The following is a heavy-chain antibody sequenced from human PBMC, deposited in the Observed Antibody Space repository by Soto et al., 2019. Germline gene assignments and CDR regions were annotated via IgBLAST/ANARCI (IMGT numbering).Heavy chain of an antibody. D-gene: IGHD2-21*02. V-gene: IGHV5-51*01. Sequence: GESLKISCKGSGYSFTSYWIGWVRQMPGKGLEWMGIIYPGDSDTRYSPSFQGQVTISADKSISTAYLQWSSLKASDTAMYYCARQYCGGDCSTLDYYGMDVWGQGTTVTVSS. CDR3: ARQYCGGDCSTLDYYGMDV. CDR2: IYPGDSDT. CDR1: GYSFTSYW. J-gene: IGHJ6*02.